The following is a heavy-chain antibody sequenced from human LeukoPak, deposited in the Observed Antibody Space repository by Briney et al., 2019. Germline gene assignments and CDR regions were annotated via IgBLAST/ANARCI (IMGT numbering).Heavy chain of an antibody. Sequence: PSETLSLTCSVSGGSITSHFWSWVRQPPGKGLELIGHIQYGRSTTYNPSLRGRVYISVDASKNQFSLEMSSLTATDTAVYYCARFSSDSSSDCDGTSCSLTHWGQGILVTVSS. CDR2: IQYGRST. J-gene: IGHJ4*02. V-gene: IGHV4-59*11. D-gene: IGHD2-2*01. CDR3: ARFSSDSSSDCDGTSCSLTH. CDR1: GGSITSHF.